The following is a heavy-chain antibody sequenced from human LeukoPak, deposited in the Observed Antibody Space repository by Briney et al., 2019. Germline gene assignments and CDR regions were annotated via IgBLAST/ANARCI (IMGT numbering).Heavy chain of an antibody. CDR1: GFTFSSYG. Sequence: GGSLRLSCAASGFTFSSYGMHWVRQAPGKGLEWVAFIWYDGSNKYYADSVKGRFTISRDNSKNTLYLQMNSLRAEDTAVYYCARNRDILTKGYMDVWGKGTTVTVSS. CDR2: IWYDGSNK. CDR3: ARNRDILTKGYMDV. D-gene: IGHD3-9*01. J-gene: IGHJ6*03. V-gene: IGHV3-30*02.